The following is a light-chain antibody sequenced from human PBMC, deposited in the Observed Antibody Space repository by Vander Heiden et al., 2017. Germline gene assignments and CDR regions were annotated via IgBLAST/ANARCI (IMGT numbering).Light chain of an antibody. V-gene: IGLV3-21*04. CDR3: QVWDSTSDVRV. CDR2: FDS. CDR1: NIGSKS. J-gene: IGLJ3*02. Sequence: SYVLTQPPSVSVAPGKTATITCGGTNIGSKSVHWYQQKPGQAPTMVINFDSDRPSGVPERFSGSNSGNTATLTISTVEAGDEADYYCQVWDSTSDVRVFGGGTTLTVL.